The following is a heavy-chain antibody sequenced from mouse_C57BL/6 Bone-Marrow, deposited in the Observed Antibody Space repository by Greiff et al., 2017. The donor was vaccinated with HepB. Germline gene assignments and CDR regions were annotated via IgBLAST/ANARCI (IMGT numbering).Heavy chain of an antibody. CDR3: ARGGYYAY. CDR1: GYAFSSYW. J-gene: IGHJ3*01. Sequence: QVHVKQSGAELVKPGASVKISCKASGYAFSSYWMNWVKQRPGKGLEWIGQIYPGDGDTNYNGKFKGKATLTADKSSSTAYMQLSSLTSEDSAVYFCARGGYYAYWGQGTLVTVSA. CDR2: IYPGDGDT. D-gene: IGHD2-3*01. V-gene: IGHV1-80*01.